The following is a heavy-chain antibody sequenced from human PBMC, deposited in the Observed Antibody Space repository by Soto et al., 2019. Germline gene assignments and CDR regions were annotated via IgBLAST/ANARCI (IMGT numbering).Heavy chain of an antibody. CDR2: ISFDGNII. CDR3: ARTFDTITYYFDY. V-gene: IGHV3-30-3*01. J-gene: IGHJ4*02. Sequence: EGSLRLSCAASDFSFSSYAMHWIRQAPGKGLEWLAVISFDGNIIQYADSVKGRFIISRDNSKNTLYLQMNSLRGDDTAVYYCARTFDTITYYFDYWGQGTLVTVSS. D-gene: IGHD3-9*01. CDR1: DFSFSSYA.